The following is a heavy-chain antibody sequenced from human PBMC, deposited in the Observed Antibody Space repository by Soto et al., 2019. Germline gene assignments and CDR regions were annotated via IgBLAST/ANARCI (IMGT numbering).Heavy chain of an antibody. J-gene: IGHJ4*02. CDR3: ARSVEGHFDY. D-gene: IGHD6-19*01. V-gene: IGHV3-48*02. CDR1: GFPFSIYS. CDR2: ITSDTNTI. Sequence: EVQLVESGGGLVQPGGSLRLSCAASGFPFSIYSMNWVRQAPGKGLEWSSYITSDTNTIKYADSVKGRFTISGDNAKNLVYLQMNSLRDEDTAVYFCARSVEGHFDYWGQGTVVTVSS.